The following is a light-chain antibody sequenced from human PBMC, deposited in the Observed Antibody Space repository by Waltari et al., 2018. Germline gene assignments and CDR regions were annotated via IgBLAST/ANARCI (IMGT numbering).Light chain of an antibody. CDR2: QNT. Sequence: SYEVTQPPSVSVSPGQTASVTCSGDELGSKYASWYQQRPGQSPVVVIYQNTKRPYGIRERFSGSNSGNTATLTISGTQAMDEADYYCQAWDSTIAVFGGGTKLTVL. V-gene: IGLV3-1*01. CDR3: QAWDSTIAV. CDR1: ELGSKY. J-gene: IGLJ2*01.